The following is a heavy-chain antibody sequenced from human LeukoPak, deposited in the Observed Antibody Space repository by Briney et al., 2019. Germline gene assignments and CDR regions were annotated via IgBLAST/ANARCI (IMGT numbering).Heavy chain of an antibody. CDR3: SGLQSGGVYL. CDR1: GGSISRSSYY. CDR2: IYYSGST. V-gene: IGHV4-39*01. Sequence: PSETLSLTCTVSGGSISRSSYYWGWVRQPPGKGLEWIGSIYYSGSTYYNPSLKSRVTISVDTSKNQFSLKLNSVTASDTAVYFFSGLQSGGVYLWGQGTLVTVFS. D-gene: IGHD3-16*01. J-gene: IGHJ5*02.